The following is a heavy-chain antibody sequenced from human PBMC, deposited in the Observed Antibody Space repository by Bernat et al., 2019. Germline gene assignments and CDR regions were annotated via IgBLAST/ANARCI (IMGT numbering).Heavy chain of an antibody. J-gene: IGHJ6*03. Sequence: GRLGGAGGGVVRPGRSLGLSCAASGFTFSSYAMHWVRRAPGKGLEWVAVISYDGSNQSYADSVKGRFTISRDNSKNTLYLQMNSLRAEDTAVYYCARAYDFWSGYDYMDVWGKGTTVTVSS. CDR1: GFTFSSYA. D-gene: IGHD3-3*01. V-gene: IGHV3-30*01. CDR3: ARAYDFWSGYDYMDV. CDR2: ISYDGSNQ.